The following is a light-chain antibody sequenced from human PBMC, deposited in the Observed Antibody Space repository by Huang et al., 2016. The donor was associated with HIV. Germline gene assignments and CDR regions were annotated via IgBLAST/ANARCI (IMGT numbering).Light chain of an antibody. J-gene: IGKJ5*01. Sequence: QLTQSPPSLSASVGDTVIISCRASQDIGTSLAWYQQKPGRAPKLLISAASTLQTGVPARFSGDSAGTYFTLIITGLQPEDFATYYCQQLHSYPITFGQGTRL. CDR3: QQLHSYPIT. CDR1: QDIGTS. CDR2: AAS. V-gene: IGKV1-9*01.